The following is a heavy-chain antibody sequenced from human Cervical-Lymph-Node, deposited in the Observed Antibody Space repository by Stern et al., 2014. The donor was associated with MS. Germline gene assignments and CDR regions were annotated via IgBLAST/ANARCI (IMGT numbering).Heavy chain of an antibody. V-gene: IGHV3-48*01. CDR1: GFTFSTYS. D-gene: IGHD2/OR15-2a*01. CDR2: ITSSSSNI. J-gene: IGHJ4*02. Sequence: EVQLLEPGGGLVQPGGSLRLSCAASGFTFSTYSMNWVRQAPGKGLEWISYITSSSSNIYYADSVKGRFTISRDNANNSLFLQMNSLRAEDTAVYYCARDIVTRGYWGQGTLVTVSS. CDR3: ARDIVTRGY.